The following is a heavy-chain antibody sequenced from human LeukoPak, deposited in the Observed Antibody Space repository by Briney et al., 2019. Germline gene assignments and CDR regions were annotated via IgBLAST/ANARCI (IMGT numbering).Heavy chain of an antibody. V-gene: IGHV3-21*01. D-gene: IGHD6-6*01. CDR1: GFTFSSYS. Sequence: GGSLRLSCAASGFTFSSYSMNWVRQAPGKGLEWVSSISSSSSYIYYADSVKGRFTISRDNAKNSLYLQMNSLRAEDTAVYYCARARSSGGPFDYWGQGTLVTVSS. CDR3: ARARSSGGPFDY. CDR2: ISSSSSYI. J-gene: IGHJ4*02.